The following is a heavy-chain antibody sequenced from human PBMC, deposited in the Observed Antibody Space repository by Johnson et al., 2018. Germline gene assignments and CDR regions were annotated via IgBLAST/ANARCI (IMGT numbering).Heavy chain of an antibody. CDR1: GFTFSSYW. Sequence: VQLQESGGGLVQPGGSLRLSCAASGFTFSSYWMHWVRQAPGKGLVWVSRFNTDGSSTSYADSVKGRFTISRDNSKNTLYLQMNSLRPEDTAGYYCARDRGDWTGYYGMDVWGQGTTVTVSS. D-gene: IGHD2-21*02. CDR2: FNTDGSST. CDR3: ARDRGDWTGYYGMDV. V-gene: IGHV3-74*01. J-gene: IGHJ6*02.